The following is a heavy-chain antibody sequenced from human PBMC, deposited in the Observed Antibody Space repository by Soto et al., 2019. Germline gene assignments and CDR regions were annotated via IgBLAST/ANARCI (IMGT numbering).Heavy chain of an antibody. Sequence: PGGSLRLSCAASGFTFRGYAMSWVRQAPGKGLEWVGRIKSKTDGGTTDYAAPVKGRFTISRDDSKNTLYLQMNSLKTEDTAVYYCTTPWGPAAMPYYYYYGMDVWGQGSTVTVSS. CDR2: IKSKTDGGTT. CDR3: TTPWGPAAMPYYYYYGMDV. CDR1: GFTFRGYA. D-gene: IGHD2-2*01. V-gene: IGHV3-15*01. J-gene: IGHJ6*02.